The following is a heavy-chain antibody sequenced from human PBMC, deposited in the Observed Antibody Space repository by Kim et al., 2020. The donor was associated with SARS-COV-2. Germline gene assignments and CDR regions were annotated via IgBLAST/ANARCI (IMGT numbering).Heavy chain of an antibody. CDR2: IYPGDSDA. CDR1: GYSFSNYW. V-gene: IGHV5-51*01. CDR3: ARRAKVVVSAARLYYFDY. Sequence: GESLKISCKGSGYSFSNYWIGWVRQIPGKGLEWMGIIYPGDSDATYSPSFQGQVTISAYKSISTSYLQWSGLKASDTAIYYCARRAKVVVSAARLYYFDYWGQGTLVTVSS. J-gene: IGHJ4*02. D-gene: IGHD2-21*01.